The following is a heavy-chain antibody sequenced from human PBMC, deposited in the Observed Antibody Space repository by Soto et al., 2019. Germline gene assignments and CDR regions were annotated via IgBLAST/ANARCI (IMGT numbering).Heavy chain of an antibody. CDR3: ARGGDDDAFDI. CDR1: GGTFSSYT. J-gene: IGHJ3*02. D-gene: IGHD4-17*01. CDR2: IIPILGIA. Sequence: GASVKVSCKASGGTFSSYTISWVRQAPGQGLEWMGRIIPILGIANYAQKFQGRVTITADKSTSTAYMELSSLRSEDTAVYYCARGGDDDAFDIWGQGTMVTVSS. V-gene: IGHV1-69*02.